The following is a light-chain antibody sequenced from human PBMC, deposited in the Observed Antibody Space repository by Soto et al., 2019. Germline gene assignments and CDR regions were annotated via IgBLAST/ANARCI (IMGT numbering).Light chain of an antibody. Sequence: IQMTQSPSTLAASVGDRVTITCRARQSISSWLAWDQQKPGKAPKLLIYYASRLESGVPSRFGGSGYRKDSTLTISGLQADDFVTYYCQQYNSYSRTVGQGTKVEIK. CDR1: QSISSW. CDR2: YAS. CDR3: QQYNSYSRT. J-gene: IGKJ1*01. V-gene: IGKV1-5*01.